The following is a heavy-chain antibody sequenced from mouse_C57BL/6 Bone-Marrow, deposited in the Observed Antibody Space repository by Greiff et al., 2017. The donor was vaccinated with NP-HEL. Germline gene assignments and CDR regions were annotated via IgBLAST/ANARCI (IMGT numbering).Heavy chain of an antibody. CDR1: GFTFSDYY. J-gene: IGHJ3*01. V-gene: IGHV5-12*01. Sequence: EVQLVESGGGLVQPGGSLKLSCAASGFTFSDYYMYWVRQTPEKRLEWVAYISNGGGSTYYPDTVKGRFTISRDNAKNTLYLQMSRLKSEDTAMYYCARHKNPAWFAYWGQGTLVTVSA. CDR3: ARHKNPAWFAY. CDR2: ISNGGGST.